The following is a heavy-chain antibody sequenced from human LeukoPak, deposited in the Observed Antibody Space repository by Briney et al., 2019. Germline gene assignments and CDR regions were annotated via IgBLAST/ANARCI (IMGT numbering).Heavy chain of an antibody. D-gene: IGHD6-13*01. CDR3: ARGGIAAAGTSENWFDP. CDR1: GDSVSSNSAV. CDR2: TYYRSKWYN. V-gene: IGHV6-1*01. J-gene: IGHJ5*02. Sequence: SQTLSLTCAISGDSVSSNSAVWNWIRQSPSRGLEWLGRTYYRSKWYNDYAVSVKSRITINPDTSKNQFSLQLNSVTPEDTAVYYCARGGIAAAGTSENWFDPWGQGTLVTVSS.